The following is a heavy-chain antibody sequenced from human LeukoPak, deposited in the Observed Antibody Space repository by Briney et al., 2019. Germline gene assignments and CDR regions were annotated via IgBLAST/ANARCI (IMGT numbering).Heavy chain of an antibody. J-gene: IGHJ6*02. CDR3: ARDNRIAALGGDYYYYYGMDV. D-gene: IGHD6-13*01. CDR1: RGTFSSYA. V-gene: IGHV1-69*04. CDR2: IIPILGIA. Sequence: SVKVSCKASRGTFSSYAISWVRQAPGQGLEWMGRIIPILGIANYAQKFQGRVTITADKSTSTAYMELSSLRSEDTAVYYCARDNRIAALGGDYYYYYGMDVWGQGATVTVSS.